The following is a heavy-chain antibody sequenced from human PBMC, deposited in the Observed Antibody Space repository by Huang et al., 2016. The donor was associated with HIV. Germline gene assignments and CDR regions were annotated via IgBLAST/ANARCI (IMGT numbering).Heavy chain of an antibody. V-gene: IGHV3-7*01. CDR3: ARGFQAKPGDY. Sequence: EVHLVESGGGLVRPGRSLRLSCAASGFTFRSYWMNWVRPAAGRGLEWVAKINLDGSERFYVDSVRGRFTISRDNANNSVSLQLNSLKAEDTGVYYCARGFQAKPGDYWGQGTLVTVSS. CDR1: GFTFRSYW. CDR2: INLDGSER. J-gene: IGHJ4*02.